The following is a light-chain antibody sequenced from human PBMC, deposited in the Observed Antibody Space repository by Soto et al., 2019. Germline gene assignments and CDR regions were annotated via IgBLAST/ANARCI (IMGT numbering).Light chain of an antibody. V-gene: IGKV1-39*01. CDR2: SAS. CDR1: QSISTY. CDR3: QQSYSRPRA. J-gene: IGKJ1*01. Sequence: IQLTPSPSSLSSSVVDRITITCLASQSISTYVNWYQQKPGKAPNLLIYSASSLESGVPSRFSGSGSGTDFTLTIRSLQPEDFATYFCQQSYSRPRAFGQGTKVDI.